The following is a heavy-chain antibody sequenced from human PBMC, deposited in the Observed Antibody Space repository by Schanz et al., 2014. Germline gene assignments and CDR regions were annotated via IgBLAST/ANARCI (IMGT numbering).Heavy chain of an antibody. Sequence: QVQLVQSGTQVKKPGASVKVSCKASGYTLSAYSLHWVRQAPGQGLEWMGIVNPSVRGTHCAREFQGGVTVTSDTSTSTVYMELSGLRSEDTTVYYCAGAFDSSGYYFDYWGQGTLVTVSS. CDR3: AGAFDSSGYYFDY. CDR2: VNPSVRGT. D-gene: IGHD3-22*01. V-gene: IGHV1-46*03. CDR1: GYTLSAYS. J-gene: IGHJ4*02.